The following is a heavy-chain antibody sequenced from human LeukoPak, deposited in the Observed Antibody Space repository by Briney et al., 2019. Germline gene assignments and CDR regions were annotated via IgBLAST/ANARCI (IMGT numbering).Heavy chain of an antibody. CDR3: ARLVFAAATISPFDY. D-gene: IGHD6-13*01. CDR2: IYPVDSDT. CDR1: GYRFTSYW. Sequence: GESLKFSCKGSGYRFTSYWIGWVRQMPGKGLEWMGSIYPVDSDTRYSPSFQGQVTISADKSISTAYLQWSSLKASDTAMYYCARLVFAAATISPFDYWGQGTLVTVS. V-gene: IGHV5-51*01. J-gene: IGHJ4*02.